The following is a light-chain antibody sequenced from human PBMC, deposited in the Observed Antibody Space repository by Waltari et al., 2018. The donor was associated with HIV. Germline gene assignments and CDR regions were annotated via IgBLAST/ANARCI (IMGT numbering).Light chain of an antibody. V-gene: IGLV2-14*03. J-gene: IGLJ2*01. CDR2: DVS. CDR1: SSDAGGYNY. CDR3: SSDTSSSVV. Sequence: QSALTQPASVSGSPGQSITISCTGTSSDAGGYNYVSWYHQHPGKATTLMIYDVSKRPSGVDNRFCGSKCGNTASLTISGHQAEDEADYYCSSDTSSSVVFGGGTKLTVL.